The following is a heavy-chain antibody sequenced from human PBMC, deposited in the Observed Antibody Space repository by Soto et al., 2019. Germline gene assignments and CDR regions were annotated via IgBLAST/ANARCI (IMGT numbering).Heavy chain of an antibody. V-gene: IGHV3-30*18. Sequence: QVQVVESGGGVVQPGTSLRLSCVASGFSFKSYGMHWVRQAPGKGRGWVALISNDESNRYYEDPVKGRFTVSRDNSKNTVSLQMNSLRPEDTALYYCAKAIYDTGVDDYWGQGTHVIVSS. CDR1: GFSFKSYG. CDR3: AKAIYDTGVDDY. CDR2: ISNDESNR. D-gene: IGHD7-27*01. J-gene: IGHJ4*02.